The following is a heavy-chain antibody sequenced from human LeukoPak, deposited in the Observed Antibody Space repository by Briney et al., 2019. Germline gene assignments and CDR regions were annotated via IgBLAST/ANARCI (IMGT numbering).Heavy chain of an antibody. D-gene: IGHD2-2*02. CDR3: ARVEDVDTENDY. Sequence: SETLSLTCAVYGGSFSGYYWSWIRQPPGKGLEWIGEINHSGSTNYNPSLKSRVTISVDTSKNQFSLKVSSVTAADTAVYYCARVEDVDTENDYWGQGTLVTVSS. V-gene: IGHV4-34*01. J-gene: IGHJ4*02. CDR2: INHSGST. CDR1: GGSFSGYY.